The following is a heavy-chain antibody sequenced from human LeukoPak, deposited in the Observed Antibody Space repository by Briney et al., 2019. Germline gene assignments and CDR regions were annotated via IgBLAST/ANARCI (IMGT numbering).Heavy chain of an antibody. Sequence: GGSLRLSCAASGFTFSSYTMSWVRQAPGKGLEWVSSISDSSSYIYYADSVKGRFTISRDNAKNSLYLQMNSLRAEDTAVYYCARVVGATRRLDYWGQGTLVTVSS. CDR3: ARVVGATRRLDY. J-gene: IGHJ4*02. CDR2: ISDSSSYI. CDR1: GFTFSSYT. D-gene: IGHD1-26*01. V-gene: IGHV3-21*01.